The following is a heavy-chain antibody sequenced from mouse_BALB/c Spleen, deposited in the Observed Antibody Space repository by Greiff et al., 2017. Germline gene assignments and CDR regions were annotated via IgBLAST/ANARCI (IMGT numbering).Heavy chain of an antibody. CDR1: GFNIKDTY. V-gene: IGHV14-3*02. CDR2: IDPANGNT. J-gene: IGHJ4*01. Sequence: EVMLVESGAELVKPGASVKLSCTASGFNIKDTYMHWVKQRPEQGLEWIGRIDPANGNTKYDPKFQGKATITADTSSNTAYLQLSSLTSEDTAVYYCASIYYDYDPIYYYAMDYWGQGTSVTVSS. D-gene: IGHD2-4*01. CDR3: ASIYYDYDPIYYYAMDY.